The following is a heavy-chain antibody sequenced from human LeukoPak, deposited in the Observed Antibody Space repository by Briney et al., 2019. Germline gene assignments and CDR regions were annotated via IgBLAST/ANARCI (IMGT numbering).Heavy chain of an antibody. D-gene: IGHD2-2*01. CDR1: GYTFTSYD. CDR3: ARNRIGYCSSTSCRRNAFDI. CDR2: MNPNSGNT. Sequence: GASVKVSCKASGYTFTSYDINWVRQATGQGLEWMGWMNPNSGNTGYAQKFQGRVTITRNTSISTAYMELSSLRSDDTAVYYCARNRIGYCSSTSCRRNAFDIWGQGTMVTVSS. J-gene: IGHJ3*02. V-gene: IGHV1-8*03.